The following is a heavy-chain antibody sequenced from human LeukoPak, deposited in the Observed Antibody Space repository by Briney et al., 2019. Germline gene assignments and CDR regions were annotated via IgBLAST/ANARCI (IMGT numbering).Heavy chain of an antibody. CDR1: GVTFRNYA. Sequence: GGSLRLSCAASGVTFRNYAMAWVRQAPGKGQEWDSSIRNFGETHYADSVRGRFIISRDNSQNTLYLQMNSLRAEDSALYYCANIPPFDYGDYAIRLDWGQGTLVTVSS. V-gene: IGHV3-23*01. D-gene: IGHD4-17*01. J-gene: IGHJ4*02. CDR2: IRNFGET. CDR3: ANIPPFDYGDYAIRLD.